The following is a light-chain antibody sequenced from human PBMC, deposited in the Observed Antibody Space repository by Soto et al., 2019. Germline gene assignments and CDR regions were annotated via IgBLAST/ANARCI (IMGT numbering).Light chain of an antibody. CDR3: CSYAGSSTVV. Sequence: QSALTQPRSVSGSPGQSVTISCTGTSSDVGGYNHVSWYQQHPGKAPKLMIYEGSKRPSGVSNRFSGSKSGNTASLTISGLQAEDEADYYCCSYAGSSTVVFGGGTKLTVL. V-gene: IGLV2-23*01. CDR2: EGS. CDR1: SSDVGGYNH. J-gene: IGLJ2*01.